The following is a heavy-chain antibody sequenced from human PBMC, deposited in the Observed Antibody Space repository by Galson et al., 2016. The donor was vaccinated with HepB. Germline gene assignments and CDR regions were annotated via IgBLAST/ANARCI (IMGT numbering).Heavy chain of an antibody. CDR2: ISNDGSEE. D-gene: IGHD7-27*01. V-gene: IGHV3-30*04. Sequence: SLRLSCAVSGDMFDVYAFHWVRQTPGKGLDWVAFISNDGSEEYYGDSVRGRFTISRDNSMNTLYLQMDSLGPDDTAIYYCAREFFNWGSPIWLDPWGQGTLATVSS. CDR1: GDMFDVYA. J-gene: IGHJ5*02. CDR3: AREFFNWGSPIWLDP.